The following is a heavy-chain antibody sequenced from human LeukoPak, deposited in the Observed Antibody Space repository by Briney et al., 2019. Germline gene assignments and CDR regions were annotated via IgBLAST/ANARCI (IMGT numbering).Heavy chain of an antibody. CDR1: GFTFSHYG. D-gene: IGHD4-11*01. CDR3: AKDAQRGFDYSNSLEY. V-gene: IGHV3-33*06. J-gene: IGHJ4*02. Sequence: PGRSLRLSCVASGFTFSHYGMHWVRQSPGKGLEWVAVIWNDGSDKYYGDSAKGRFTISRDNSRNTVYLNMDSLRAEDTARYYCAKDAQRGFDYSNSLEYWGQGTLVTVS. CDR2: IWNDGSDK.